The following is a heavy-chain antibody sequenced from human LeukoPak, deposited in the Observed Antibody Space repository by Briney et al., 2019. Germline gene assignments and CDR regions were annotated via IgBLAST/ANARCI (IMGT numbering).Heavy chain of an antibody. CDR3: ARGFPARRGAFDI. V-gene: IGHV3-48*01. J-gene: IGHJ3*02. CDR1: GFTFSSFI. CDR2: ISNGNSPI. D-gene: IGHD6-6*01. Sequence: GGSLRLSCAASAASGFTFSSFIVNWVRQAPGKGLEWVSYISNGNSPIYYADSVKGRFTISRDNAKNSLYLQMYSLRVEDTAVYYCARGFPARRGAFDIWGQGTKVTVSS.